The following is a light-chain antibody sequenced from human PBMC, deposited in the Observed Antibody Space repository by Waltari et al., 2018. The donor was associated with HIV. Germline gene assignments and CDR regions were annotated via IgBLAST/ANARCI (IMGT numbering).Light chain of an antibody. CDR1: SSDIGSYDL. Sequence: QSALTQPASVSGSPGQSITISCTGTSSDIGSYDLVSWYQQHPGKAPKLMIYEVSKRPSGVSNRFSGSKSGNTASLTISVLQAEDEADYYCCSYAGSTTLVVFGGGTKLTVL. V-gene: IGLV2-23*02. CDR2: EVS. CDR3: CSYAGSTTLVV. J-gene: IGLJ2*01.